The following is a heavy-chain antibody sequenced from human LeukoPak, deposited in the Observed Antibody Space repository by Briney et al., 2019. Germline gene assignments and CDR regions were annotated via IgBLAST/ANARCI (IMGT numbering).Heavy chain of an antibody. CDR2: IWYDGSNK. Sequence: GGSLRLSCAASGFTFSSYGMLWVRQAPGKGLEWVAVIWYDGSNKYYADSVKGRFTISRDNSKNTLYLQMNSLRAEDTAVYYCARDFAPAALTDNWFDPWGQGTLVTVSS. D-gene: IGHD2-2*01. CDR3: ARDFAPAALTDNWFDP. J-gene: IGHJ5*02. V-gene: IGHV3-33*01. CDR1: GFTFSSYG.